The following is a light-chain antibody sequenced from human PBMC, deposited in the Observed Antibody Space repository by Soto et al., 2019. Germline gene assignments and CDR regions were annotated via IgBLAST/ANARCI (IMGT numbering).Light chain of an antibody. CDR3: QQYGNYPWT. V-gene: IGKV1-5*03. CDR2: KAS. J-gene: IGKJ1*01. Sequence: DIQMTQSPSTLSASVGDRVTITCRASQSISDWLAWYQQRPGKAPKLLIFKASTLETGVPSRFSGSAFGTEFTLTISSLQPDDIATYYCQQYGNYPWTFGQGTKVEVK. CDR1: QSISDW.